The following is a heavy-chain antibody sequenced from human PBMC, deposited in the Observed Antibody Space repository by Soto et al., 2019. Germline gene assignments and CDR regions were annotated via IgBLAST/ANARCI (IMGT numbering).Heavy chain of an antibody. V-gene: IGHV3-74*01. CDR3: ATSSSWYAIFDY. CDR2: INSDGSST. J-gene: IGHJ4*02. CDR1: GFTFSSYW. D-gene: IGHD6-13*01. Sequence: GGSLRLSCAASGFTFSSYWMHWVRQAPGKGLVWVSRINSDGSSTSYADSVKGRFTISRDNAKNTLYLQMNSLRAEDTAVYYCATSSSWYAIFDYWGQGTLVTVSS.